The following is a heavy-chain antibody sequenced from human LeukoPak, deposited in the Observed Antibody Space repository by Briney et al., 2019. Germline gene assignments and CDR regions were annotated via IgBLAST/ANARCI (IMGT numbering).Heavy chain of an antibody. CDR2: IYTTGST. Sequence: SETLSLTCTVSGGSISSYYWSWIRQPAGKGPEWIGRIYTTGSTNYNPSLKSRVTMSVDTSKNQFSLKLNSVTAADTAVYYCARELRSFGYYYYYMDVWGKGTTVTISS. D-gene: IGHD3-10*01. J-gene: IGHJ6*03. CDR1: GGSISSYY. CDR3: ARELRSFGYYYYYMDV. V-gene: IGHV4-4*07.